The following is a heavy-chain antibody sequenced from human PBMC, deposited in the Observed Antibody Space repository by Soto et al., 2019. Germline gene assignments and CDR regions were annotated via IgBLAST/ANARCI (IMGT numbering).Heavy chain of an antibody. CDR1: GFTFNNYA. CDR3: AKEVIAARPYDFDH. V-gene: IGHV3-23*01. D-gene: IGHD6-6*01. Sequence: GGSLRLSCAASGFTFNNYAVSWARQTPGKGLEWVATISASGAYTFYADSVKGRLTISRDNSQNTLFLHMRSLRAGDTATYYCAKEVIAARPYDFDHWGQGTLVTVSS. J-gene: IGHJ4*02. CDR2: ISASGAYT.